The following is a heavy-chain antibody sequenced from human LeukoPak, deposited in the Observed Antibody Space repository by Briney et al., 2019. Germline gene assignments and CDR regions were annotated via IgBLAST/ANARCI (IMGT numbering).Heavy chain of an antibody. Sequence: GASVKVSCKASGYTFTGYYMHWVRQAPGQGLEWMGRINPNSGGTNYAQKFQGRVTMTRDTSISTAYMELSRLRSDDTAVYYCARGYYDYVWGSYRSNKDDAFDIWGQGTMVTVSS. CDR2: INPNSGGT. D-gene: IGHD3-16*02. J-gene: IGHJ3*02. CDR1: GYTFTGYY. CDR3: ARGYYDYVWGSYRSNKDDAFDI. V-gene: IGHV1-2*06.